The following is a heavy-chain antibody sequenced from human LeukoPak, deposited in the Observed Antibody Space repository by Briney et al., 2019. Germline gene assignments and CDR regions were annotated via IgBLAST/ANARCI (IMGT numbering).Heavy chain of an antibody. CDR2: IYHSGST. Sequence: SQTLFLTCAVSGGSISSGGYSWSWIRQPPGKGLEWIGYIYHSGSTYYNPSLKSRVTISVDRSKNQFSLKLSSVTAADTAVYYCARVEQQLGHLDYWGQGTLVTVSS. V-gene: IGHV4-30-2*01. CDR3: ARVEQQLGHLDY. CDR1: GGSISSGGYS. J-gene: IGHJ4*02. D-gene: IGHD6-13*01.